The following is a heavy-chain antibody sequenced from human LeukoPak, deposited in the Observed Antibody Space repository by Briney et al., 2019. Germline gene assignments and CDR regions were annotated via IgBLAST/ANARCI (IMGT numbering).Heavy chain of an antibody. CDR3: ARGPIAARQGSGYYFDY. D-gene: IGHD6-6*01. CDR1: GYSISSGYY. Sequence: SETLSLTCTVSGYSISSGYYWGWIRQPPGKGLEWIGSIYHSGSTYYNPSLKSRVTISVDTSKNQFSLKLSSVTAADTAVYYCARGPIAARQGSGYYFDYWGQGTLVTVSS. CDR2: IYHSGST. V-gene: IGHV4-38-2*02. J-gene: IGHJ4*02.